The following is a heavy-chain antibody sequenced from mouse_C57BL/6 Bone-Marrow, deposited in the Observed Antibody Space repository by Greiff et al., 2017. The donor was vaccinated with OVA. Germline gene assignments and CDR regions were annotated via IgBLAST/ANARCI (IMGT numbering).Heavy chain of an antibody. CDR3: ARGITTVVATNFDY. CDR1: GYTFTSYW. D-gene: IGHD1-1*01. J-gene: IGHJ2*01. V-gene: IGHV1-61*01. CDR2: IYPSDSET. Sequence: QVQLQQPGAELVRPGSSVKLSCKASGYTFTSYWMDWVKQRPGQGLEWIGNIYPSDSETHYNQKFKDKATLTVDKSSSTAYMQLSSLTSEDSAVYYCARGITTVVATNFDYWGQGTTLTVSS.